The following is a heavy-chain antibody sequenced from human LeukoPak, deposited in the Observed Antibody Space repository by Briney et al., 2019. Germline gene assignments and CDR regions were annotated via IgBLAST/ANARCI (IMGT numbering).Heavy chain of an antibody. CDR1: GFSVGDKY. D-gene: IGHD7-27*01. Sequence: GGSLRLSCAPSGFSVGDKYMAWVRQAPGKGLEWVSSISISSNYIYYADSVKGRFTISRDNAKNSLYLQMNSLRAEDTAVYYCAALLGGPHPGYWGQGTLVTVSS. CDR2: ISISSNYI. CDR3: AALLGGPHPGY. V-gene: IGHV3-21*01. J-gene: IGHJ4*02.